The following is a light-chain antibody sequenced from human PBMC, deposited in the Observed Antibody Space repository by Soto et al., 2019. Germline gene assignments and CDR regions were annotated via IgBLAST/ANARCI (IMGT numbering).Light chain of an antibody. V-gene: IGKV1-39*01. CDR3: QQSHSSPRT. J-gene: IGKJ4*01. CDR2: GAS. CDR1: QSITTY. Sequence: DIQMTQSPSSLSASVGDRVTITCRASQSITTYLNWYQQKPGTAPRLLIYGASSLQSGVPSTFSGSGSGTDFALTITSLQPEDFATYYCQQSHSSPRTFGGGTKVEIK.